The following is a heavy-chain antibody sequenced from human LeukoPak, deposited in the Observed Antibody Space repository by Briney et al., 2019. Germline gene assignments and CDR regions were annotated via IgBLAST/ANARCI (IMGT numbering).Heavy chain of an antibody. J-gene: IGHJ4*02. D-gene: IGHD3-22*01. CDR2: MNPNSGNT. Sequence: ASVKVSCKASGYTFTSYDINWVRPATGQGLEWMGWMNPNSGNTGYAQKFQGRVTMTRNTSISTAYMELGSLRSEDTAVYYCARVVHPTSYYYDSSGYSDYWGQGTLVTVSS. CDR3: ARVVHPTSYYYDSSGYSDY. V-gene: IGHV1-8*01. CDR1: GYTFTSYD.